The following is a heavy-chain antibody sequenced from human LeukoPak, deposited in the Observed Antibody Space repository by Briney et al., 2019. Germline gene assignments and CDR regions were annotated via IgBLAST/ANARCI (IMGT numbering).Heavy chain of an antibody. V-gene: IGHV3-30*18. CDR2: ISYDGSNK. D-gene: IGHD3-10*01. CDR3: AKDPTDRGIYYFDY. Sequence: PGRSLRLSCAASGFTFSSYGLHWVRQAPGKGLEWVAVISYDGSNKYYADSVKGRFTISRDNSKNTLYLQMNSLRAEDTAVYYCAKDPTDRGIYYFDYWGQGTLVTVSS. CDR1: GFTFSSYG. J-gene: IGHJ4*02.